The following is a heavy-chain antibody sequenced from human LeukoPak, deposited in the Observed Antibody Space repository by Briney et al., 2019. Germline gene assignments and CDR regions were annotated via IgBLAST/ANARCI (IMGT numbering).Heavy chain of an antibody. CDR3: TRLRGEKASGDY. D-gene: IGHD3-10*01. CDR1: GFTFSSYS. V-gene: IGHV3-73*01. J-gene: IGHJ4*02. CDR2: IRSKTNNYAT. Sequence: GGSLRLSCAASGFTFSSYSMNWVRQASGKGLEWVGRIRSKTNNYATEYAVSVEGRFTISRDDSKNTVYLQMNSLKTEDTAVYYCTRLRGEKASGDYWGQGTLVTVSS.